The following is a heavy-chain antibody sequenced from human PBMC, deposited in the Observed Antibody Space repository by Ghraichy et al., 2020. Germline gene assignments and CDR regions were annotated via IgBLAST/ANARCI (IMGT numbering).Heavy chain of an antibody. D-gene: IGHD3-22*01. CDR1: GFTFSSYW. CDR2: IKSDGSTT. CDR3: ARKISSGYYPIDY. J-gene: IGHJ4*02. V-gene: IGHV3-74*01. Sequence: GALRLSCAASGFTFSSYWMYWVRRAPGKGLVWVSRIKSDGSTTAYADSVKGRFTISRDNAKNTLYLQMNSLRAEDTAVYYCARKISSGYYPIDYWGQGTLVTVSS.